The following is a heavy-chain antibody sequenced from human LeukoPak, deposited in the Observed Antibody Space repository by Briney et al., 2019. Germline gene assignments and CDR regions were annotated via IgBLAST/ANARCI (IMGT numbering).Heavy chain of an antibody. V-gene: IGHV3-53*01. CDR3: ATSSGGPRRAFDY. Sequence: GGSLRLSCVASGFSFSDYYMSWIRQAPGKGLEWVSIFYSGGSTYYADSVKGRFTISRDDSKNTLYLQMNSLRAEDTAVYYCATSSGGPRRAFDYWGQGTLVTVSS. D-gene: IGHD2-15*01. CDR1: GFSFSDYY. J-gene: IGHJ4*02. CDR2: FYSGGST.